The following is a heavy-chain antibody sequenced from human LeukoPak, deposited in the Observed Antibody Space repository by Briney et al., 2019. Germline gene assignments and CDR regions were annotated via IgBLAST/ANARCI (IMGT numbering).Heavy chain of an antibody. Sequence: GGSLRLSCAASGFTFSSYGMHWVRQAPGKGLEWVAFTRYGGSNEYSADSVKGRFTISRDNSKNTLFLQMNSLRAEDTAVYYCAREGVTMDRGVIIPSRWFDPWGQGTLVTVSS. V-gene: IGHV3-30*02. CDR2: TRYGGSNE. D-gene: IGHD3-10*01. CDR1: GFTFSSYG. J-gene: IGHJ5*02. CDR3: AREGVTMDRGVIIPSRWFDP.